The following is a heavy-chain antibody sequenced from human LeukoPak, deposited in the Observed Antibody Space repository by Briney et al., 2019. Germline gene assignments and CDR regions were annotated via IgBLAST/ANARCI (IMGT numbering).Heavy chain of an antibody. Sequence: ASVKVSCKASGGTFSSYAISWVRQAPGQGLEWMGGIIPIFGTANYAQKFQGRVTITADKSTSTAHMELSSLRSEDTAVYYCARVDKWLPDYWGQGTLVTVSS. J-gene: IGHJ4*02. CDR2: IIPIFGTA. V-gene: IGHV1-69*06. CDR1: GGTFSSYA. D-gene: IGHD5-12*01. CDR3: ARVDKWLPDY.